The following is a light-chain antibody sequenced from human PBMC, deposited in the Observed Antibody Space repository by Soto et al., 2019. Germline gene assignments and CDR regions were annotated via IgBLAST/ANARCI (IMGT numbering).Light chain of an antibody. J-gene: IGLJ2*01. Sequence: QSVLTQPTSASGTPGQRVTISCSGSSSNIGSNYVYWYQQLPGTAPKLLIYRNNQRPSGVPDRFSGSKSGTSASLAISGLRSEDEADYYCAAWDDSLSVVFGGGTTLTVL. CDR1: SSNIGSNY. CDR3: AAWDDSLSVV. CDR2: RNN. V-gene: IGLV1-47*01.